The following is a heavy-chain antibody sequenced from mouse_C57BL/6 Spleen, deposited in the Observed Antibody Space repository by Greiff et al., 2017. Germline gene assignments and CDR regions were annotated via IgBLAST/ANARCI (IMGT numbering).Heavy chain of an antibody. CDR3: ARKSYSGSSYFDY. J-gene: IGHJ2*01. D-gene: IGHD1-1*01. V-gene: IGHV1-78*01. CDR2: IYPRDGST. CDR1: GYTFTDHT. Sequence: QVQLQQSDAELVKPGASVKIPCKVSGYTFTDHTIHWMKQRPEQGLEWIGYIYPRDGSTKYNEKFKGKATLTADKSSSTAYMQLTSLTSEDSAVYFCARKSYSGSSYFDYWGQGTTLTVSS.